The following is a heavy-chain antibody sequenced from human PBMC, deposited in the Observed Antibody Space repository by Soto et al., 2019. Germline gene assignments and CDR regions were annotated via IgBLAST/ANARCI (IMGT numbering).Heavy chain of an antibody. CDR1: GFTFSSYT. V-gene: IGHV3-23*01. Sequence: EVQLLESGGGLVQPGGSLRLSCAASGFTFSSYTMAWVLQAPGKGLDWVSSISDTGGNTYYADSVKGRFTIARDNSKHTLYLQMNSLRADDTALYYCARGGNSWYNYGGQGALVTVSS. CDR3: ARGGNSWYNY. D-gene: IGHD6-13*01. CDR2: ISDTGGNT. J-gene: IGHJ4*02.